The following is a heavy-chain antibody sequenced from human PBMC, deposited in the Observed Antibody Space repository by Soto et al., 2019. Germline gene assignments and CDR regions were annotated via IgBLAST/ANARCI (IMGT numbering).Heavy chain of an antibody. CDR2: INPNSGGT. CDR1: GYTFTGYY. CDR3: ARRKGDYYDSSGYHYYFDY. J-gene: IGHJ4*02. V-gene: IGHV1-2*02. Sequence: ASVKVSCKASGYTFTGYYVHWVRQAPGQGLEWMGWINPNSGGTKSAQKFQGRVTMTRDTSINTAYMELSRLRSDDTAVYYCARRKGDYYDSSGYHYYFDYWGQGTLVTVSS. D-gene: IGHD3-22*01.